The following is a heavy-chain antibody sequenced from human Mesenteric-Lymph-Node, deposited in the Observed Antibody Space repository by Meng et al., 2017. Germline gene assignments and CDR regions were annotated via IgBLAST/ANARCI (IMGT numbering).Heavy chain of an antibody. CDR3: ARGFLRWGVDY. CDR1: GYTFTSYY. V-gene: IGHV1-46*01. J-gene: IGHJ4*02. D-gene: IGHD3-16*01. Sequence: ASVKVSCKASGYTFTSYYMHWVRQAPGQGLEWMGIINPSGGSTSYAQKFQGRVTMTRNTSISTAYMELSSLRSEDTAVYYCARGFLRWGVDYWGQGTLVTVSS. CDR2: INPSGGST.